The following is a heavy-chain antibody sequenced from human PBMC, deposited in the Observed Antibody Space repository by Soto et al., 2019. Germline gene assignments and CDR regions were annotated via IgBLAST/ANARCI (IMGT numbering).Heavy chain of an antibody. V-gene: IGHV3-23*01. CDR1: GFTFSSYA. D-gene: IGHD3-16*01. J-gene: IGHJ6*02. CDR3: AKGITDTGGYYYYSMDV. Sequence: EVKLLDSGGGLVQTGGSLRLSCAASGFTFSSYAMGWVRQAPGKGRDWVSVISGSGGITYSADSVKGRFTISRDNSKNILSLQMNGLRAEDTAVYYCAKGITDTGGYYYYSMDVWGQGTAVTVSS. CDR2: ISGSGGIT.